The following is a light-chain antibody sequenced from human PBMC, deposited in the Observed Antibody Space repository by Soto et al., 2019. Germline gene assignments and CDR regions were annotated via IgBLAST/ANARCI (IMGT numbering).Light chain of an antibody. CDR3: QQYYSYPPT. CDR1: QGISSY. V-gene: IGKV1-8*01. Sequence: AIRMTQSPSSLSASTGDIVTIICRASQGISSYLAWYQQKPGKAPKLLIYAASTLQSGVPSRFSGSGSGTYFTLTISCLQSEDFATYYCQQYYSYPPTFGGGTKVEIK. J-gene: IGKJ4*01. CDR2: AAS.